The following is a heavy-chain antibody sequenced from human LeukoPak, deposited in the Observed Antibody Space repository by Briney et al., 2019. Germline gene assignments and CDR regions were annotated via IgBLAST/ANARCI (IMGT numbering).Heavy chain of an antibody. Sequence: GGSLRLSCAASGFTFSSFAMSWVRQAPGRGLEWVSTIGTSGGDTYYTDSVKGRFTISRDDSKNTLYLQMNSLTADDTAVYYCAKRNYYLDYWGQGTLVTVPS. J-gene: IGHJ4*02. CDR1: GFTFSSFA. V-gene: IGHV3-23*01. CDR2: IGTSGGDT. CDR3: AKRNYYLDY.